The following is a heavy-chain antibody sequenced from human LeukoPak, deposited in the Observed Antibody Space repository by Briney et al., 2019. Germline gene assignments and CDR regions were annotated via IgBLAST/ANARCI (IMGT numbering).Heavy chain of an antibody. D-gene: IGHD3-22*01. V-gene: IGHV4-59*01. Sequence: TSETLSLTCTVSGGSISSYYWSWIRQPPGKGLEWLGYIYYSGSTNYNPSLKSRVTISVDTSKNQFSLKLSSVTAADTAVYYCARASSYGVITPYFDYWGQGTLVTVSS. CDR3: ARASSYGVITPYFDY. CDR1: GGSISSYY. J-gene: IGHJ4*02. CDR2: IYYSGST.